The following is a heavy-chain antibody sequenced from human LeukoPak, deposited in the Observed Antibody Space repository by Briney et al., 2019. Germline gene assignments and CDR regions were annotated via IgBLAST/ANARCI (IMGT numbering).Heavy chain of an antibody. D-gene: IGHD3-3*01. CDR2: INSDGSST. V-gene: IGHV3-74*01. J-gene: IGHJ4*02. Sequence: GGSLRLSCAASGFTFSSYWMHWIRQAPGKGLVWVSRINSDGSSTSYADSVKGRFTISRDNAKNTLYLQMNSLRAEDTAVYYCARDPITIFGVALDYWGQGTLVTVSS. CDR1: GFTFSSYW. CDR3: ARDPITIFGVALDY.